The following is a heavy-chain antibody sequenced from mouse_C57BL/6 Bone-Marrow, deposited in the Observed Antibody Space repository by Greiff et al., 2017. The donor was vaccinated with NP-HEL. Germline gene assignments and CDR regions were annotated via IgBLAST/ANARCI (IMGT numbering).Heavy chain of an antibody. CDR3: ARSAMDY. CDR2: INPGSGGT. J-gene: IGHJ4*01. V-gene: IGHV1-54*01. Sequence: QVQLQQSGAELVRPGTSVKVSCKASGYAFTNYLIEWVKQRPGQGLEWIGVINPGSGGTNYNEKFKGKATLTADKTSRTDYMQLSSLTSEDSAVYFCARSAMDYWGQGTSVTVSS. CDR1: GYAFTNYL.